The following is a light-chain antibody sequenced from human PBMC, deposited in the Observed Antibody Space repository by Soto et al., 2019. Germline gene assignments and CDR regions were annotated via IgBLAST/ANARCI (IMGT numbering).Light chain of an antibody. V-gene: IGKV3-15*01. J-gene: IGKJ5*01. CDR1: QSVSIN. CDR3: HQYNNWPPYT. Sequence: EIVMTQSPATLSVSPGERVTLSCRASQSVSINLAWYQQKPGQAPRLLIYGASTRATGIPVRFSGSGSGTEFTLTISSLQSEDFAVYFCHQYNNWPPYTFGQGTRLEI. CDR2: GAS.